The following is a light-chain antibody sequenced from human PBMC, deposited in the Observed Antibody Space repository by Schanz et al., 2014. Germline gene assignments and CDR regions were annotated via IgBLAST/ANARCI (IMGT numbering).Light chain of an antibody. CDR3: SSYTSSSSSYV. Sequence: QSVLTQPPSASGSPGQSVTISCTGTSSDVGGYNYVSWYQQHPGKAPKLMIYEVSKRPSGVPDRFSGSKSGNTASLTVSGLQAEDEADYYCSSYTSSSSSYVFGTGTKLTVL. V-gene: IGLV2-8*01. CDR2: EVS. J-gene: IGLJ1*01. CDR1: SSDVGGYNY.